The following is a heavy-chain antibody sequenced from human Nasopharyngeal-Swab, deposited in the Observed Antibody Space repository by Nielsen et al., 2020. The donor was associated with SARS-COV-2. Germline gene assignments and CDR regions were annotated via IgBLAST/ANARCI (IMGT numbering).Heavy chain of an antibody. V-gene: IGHV3-23*01. CDR2: ISGSGGST. CDR3: ANLPIAVAGLDY. D-gene: IGHD6-19*01. Sequence: GESLKISCSASGFAFDEYAMHWVRQPPGKGLEWVSAISGSGGSTYYADSVKGRFTISRDNSKNTLYLQMNSLRAEDTAVYYCANLPIAVAGLDYWGQGTLVTVSS. J-gene: IGHJ4*02. CDR1: GFAFDEYA.